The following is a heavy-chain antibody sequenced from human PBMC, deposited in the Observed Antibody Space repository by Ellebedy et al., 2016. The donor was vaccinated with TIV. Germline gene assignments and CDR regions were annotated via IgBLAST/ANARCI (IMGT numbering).Heavy chain of an antibody. D-gene: IGHD3-9*01. CDR2: INHSGST. J-gene: IGHJ4*02. CDR3: ARDPGYDRGFDY. Sequence: GSLRLXCAASGFTFRSYWMSWIRQPPGKGLEWMGEINHSGSTNYNPTLKSRVTISVDTSKNQFSLQLNSVTPDDTALYYCARDPGYDRGFDYWGQGTLVTVSS. V-gene: IGHV4-34*01. CDR1: GFTFRSYW.